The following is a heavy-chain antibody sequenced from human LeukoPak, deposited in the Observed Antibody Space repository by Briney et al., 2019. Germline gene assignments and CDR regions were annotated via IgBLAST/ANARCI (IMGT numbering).Heavy chain of an antibody. CDR2: ISSSGSTI. D-gene: IGHD5-24*01. CDR1: GFTFSDYY. Sequence: GGSLRLSCAASGFTFSDYYMSWIRQAPGKGLEGVSYISSSGSTIYYADSVKGRFTISRDNAKNSLYLKMNSLRAEDTAVYYCARVGDGYNYFLDYWGQGTLVTVSS. CDR3: ARVGDGYNYFLDY. J-gene: IGHJ4*02. V-gene: IGHV3-11*01.